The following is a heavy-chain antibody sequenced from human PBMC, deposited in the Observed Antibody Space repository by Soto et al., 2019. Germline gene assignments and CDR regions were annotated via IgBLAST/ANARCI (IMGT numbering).Heavy chain of an antibody. J-gene: IGHJ6*02. Sequence: GSGPTLVNPTQTLTLTCTLSGFSLSTSGVGVGWIRQPPGKALEWLALIYWDDDKRYSPSLKSRLTITKDTSKNQVVLTMTNMDPVDTATYYCAHSVLGITFGGVIAPDYYYYGMDVWGQGTTVTVSS. CDR1: GFSLSTSGVG. D-gene: IGHD3-16*02. CDR2: IYWDDDK. V-gene: IGHV2-5*02. CDR3: AHSVLGITFGGVIAPDYYYYGMDV.